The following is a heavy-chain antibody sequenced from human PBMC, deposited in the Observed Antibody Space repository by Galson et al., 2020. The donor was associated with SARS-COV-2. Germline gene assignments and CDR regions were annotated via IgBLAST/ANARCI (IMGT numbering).Heavy chain of an antibody. CDR2: ISAYNGNT. CDR3: ARDLYHGDYRARMDV. CDR1: GYTFTSYG. Sequence: ASVKVSCKASGYTFTSYGITWVRQAPGQGLEWMGWISAYNGNTNYAQKVQGRVTMTTDTSTRTAYMDLRSLRSDDTAVYYCARDLYHGDYRARMDVWGQGSTVTVSS. J-gene: IGHJ6*02. V-gene: IGHV1-18*01. D-gene: IGHD4-17*01.